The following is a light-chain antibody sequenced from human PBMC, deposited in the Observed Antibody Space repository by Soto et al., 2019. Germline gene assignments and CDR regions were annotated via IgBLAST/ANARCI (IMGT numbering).Light chain of an antibody. CDR1: SSDIGAYNF. CDR3: CSYAGSYSVV. Sequence: QSVLTQPRSVSGSPGQSVTISCTGTSSDIGAYNFVSWYQQHPGKAPKLIVSDVSKRPSGVPDRFSGSKSGNTASLTISGLQPEDEAYYRCCSYAGSYSVVFGGGTKLTVL. CDR2: DVS. J-gene: IGLJ2*01. V-gene: IGLV2-11*01.